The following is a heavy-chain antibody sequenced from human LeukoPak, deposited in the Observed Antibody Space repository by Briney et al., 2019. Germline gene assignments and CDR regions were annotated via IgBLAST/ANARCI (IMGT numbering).Heavy chain of an antibody. D-gene: IGHD6-6*01. Sequence: GGSLRLSCAASGFTFSSYSMNWVRQAPGKGLEWVSSISSSSSYIYYADSVKGRFTISRDNAKNSLYLQMNSLRAEDTAVYYCASQLAGDPNYWGQGTLVTVSS. V-gene: IGHV3-21*01. J-gene: IGHJ4*02. CDR3: ASQLAGDPNY. CDR1: GFTFSSYS. CDR2: ISSSSSYI.